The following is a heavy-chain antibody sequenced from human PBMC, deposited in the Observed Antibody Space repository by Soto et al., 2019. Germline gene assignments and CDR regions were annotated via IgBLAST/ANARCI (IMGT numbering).Heavy chain of an antibody. V-gene: IGHV3-23*01. Sequence: EVQLLESGGGLVQPGGSLRLSCAASGFTFSTYVMSWVRQPPGKGLEWVSSISSRGSTSYYADSVKGRYSISRDNSKNTLYLQMTSLRAEDTAEYYCVREAGDAFDIWGQGTMVTVSS. D-gene: IGHD3-10*01. CDR2: ISSRGSTS. J-gene: IGHJ3*02. CDR1: GFTFSTYV. CDR3: VREAGDAFDI.